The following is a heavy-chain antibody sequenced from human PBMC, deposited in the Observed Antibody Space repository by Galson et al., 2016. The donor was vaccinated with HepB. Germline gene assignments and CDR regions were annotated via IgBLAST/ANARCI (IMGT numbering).Heavy chain of an antibody. V-gene: IGHV4-61*02. J-gene: IGHJ3*01. CDR2: IYTSGST. D-gene: IGHD2-8*01. CDR3: AKGMTDFDV. CDR1: GASINRGTYY. Sequence: TLSLTCTVSGASINRGTYYWTWIRQPARKGLEWIGRIYTSGSTNYNPSLKSRVTMSLDTTKNQMSLTLSSVTAADTAVYYCAKGMTDFDVWGQGTAVFVSS.